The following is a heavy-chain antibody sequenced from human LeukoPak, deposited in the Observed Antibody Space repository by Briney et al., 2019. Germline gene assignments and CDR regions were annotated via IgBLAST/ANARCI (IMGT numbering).Heavy chain of an antibody. V-gene: IGHV3-11*04. Sequence: GGSLRLSCAASGFTFSDYYMSWIRQAPGEGLEWVSYISSSGSTIYYADSVKGRFTISRDNAKNSLYLQMNSLRAEDTAVYYCARGLSHYYYYYMDVWGKGTTVTVSS. J-gene: IGHJ6*03. CDR3: ARGLSHYYYYYMDV. CDR1: GFTFSDYY. CDR2: ISSSGSTI.